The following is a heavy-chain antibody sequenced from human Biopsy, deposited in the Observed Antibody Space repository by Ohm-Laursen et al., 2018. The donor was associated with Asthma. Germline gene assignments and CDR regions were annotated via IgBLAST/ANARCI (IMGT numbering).Heavy chain of an antibody. Sequence: TLSLTCSVSGDSFTYPGYYWSWVRQLPGRGLEWIGYIYYSGTTYYNPSLKSRVTISVDTSKNQFSLKLTSVTAADTAVYYCARDRRVRFLEWPPAMDVWGQGTTVTVSS. J-gene: IGHJ6*02. CDR1: GDSFTYPGYY. CDR3: ARDRRVRFLEWPPAMDV. D-gene: IGHD3-3*01. V-gene: IGHV4-31*03. CDR2: IYYSGTT.